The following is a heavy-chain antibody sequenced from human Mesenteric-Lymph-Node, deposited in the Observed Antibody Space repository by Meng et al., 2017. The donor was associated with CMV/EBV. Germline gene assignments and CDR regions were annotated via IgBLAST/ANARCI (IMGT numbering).Heavy chain of an antibody. CDR2: IYYSGST. J-gene: IGHJ6*02. Sequence: SETLSLTCTVSGGSISSSSYYWGWIRQPPGKGLEWIGSIYYSGSTYYNPSLKSRVTISVDTSKNQFSLKLSSVTAADTAVYYCARVDCSSISCFFASYYYYGMDVWGQGTTVTVSS. CDR3: ARVDCSSISCFFASYYYYGMDV. V-gene: IGHV4-39*07. CDR1: GGSISSSSYY. D-gene: IGHD2-2*01.